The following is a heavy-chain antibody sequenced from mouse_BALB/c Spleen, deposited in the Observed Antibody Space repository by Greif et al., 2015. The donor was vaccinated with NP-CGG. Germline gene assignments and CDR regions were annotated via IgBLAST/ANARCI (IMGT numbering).Heavy chain of an antibody. CDR3: ARGGTGFDY. D-gene: IGHD3-3*01. V-gene: IGHV5-4*02. J-gene: IGHJ2*01. CDR1: GFTFSDYY. Sequence: EVQGVESGGGLVKPGGSLKLSCAASGFTFSDYYMYWVRQTPEKRLEWVATISDGGSYTYYPDSVKGRFTISRDNAKNKRYLQMSSLKSEDTAMYYCARGGTGFDYWGQGTTLTVAS. CDR2: ISDGGSYT.